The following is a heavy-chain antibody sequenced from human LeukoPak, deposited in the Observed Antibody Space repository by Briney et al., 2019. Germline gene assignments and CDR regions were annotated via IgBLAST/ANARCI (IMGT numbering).Heavy chain of an antibody. CDR1: GGTFSSYA. CDR3: ARVRQWLDYYYYGMDV. V-gene: IGHV1-69*01. D-gene: IGHD6-19*01. Sequence: ASVKVSCKASGGTFSSYAISWVRQAPGQGLEWMGGIIPIFGTANYAQKFQGRVTITADESTSTAYMELSSLRSEDTAVYYCARVRQWLDYYYYGMDVWGQGTTVTVSS. CDR2: IIPIFGTA. J-gene: IGHJ6*02.